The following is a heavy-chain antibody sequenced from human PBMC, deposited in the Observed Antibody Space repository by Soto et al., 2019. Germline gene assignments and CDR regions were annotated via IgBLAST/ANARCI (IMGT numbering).Heavy chain of an antibody. CDR2: IGERGDGT. V-gene: IGHV3-23*01. J-gene: IGHJ3*01. CDR3: ANRLWNYYFSGLPFDL. Sequence: EVLLLESGGGLVQPGGSLRLSCAASGFTFSSHPMSWVRQAPGKGLEWVSAIGERGDGTAYRDSVKGRFTISRDNCKNMLYLQMDSLRAEDTAVYYCANRLWNYYFSGLPFDLRGQGTMVTVSS. CDR1: GFTFSSHP. D-gene: IGHD1-7*01.